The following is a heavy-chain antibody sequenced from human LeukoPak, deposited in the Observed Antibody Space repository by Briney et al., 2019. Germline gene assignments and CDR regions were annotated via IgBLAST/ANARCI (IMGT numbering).Heavy chain of an antibody. CDR2: ITSNGSTI. CDR1: GFSFSDYY. V-gene: IGHV3-11*04. J-gene: IGHJ4*02. Sequence: GGSLRLSCAASGFSFSDYYMSWIRQAPGKGLEWVSYITSNGSTIYYADSLKGRFTISRDNAKNSLYLQMNSLRAEDTAVYYCAREFFALSISGYDPYWGQGTLVTVSS. CDR3: AREFFALSISGYDPY. D-gene: IGHD5-12*01.